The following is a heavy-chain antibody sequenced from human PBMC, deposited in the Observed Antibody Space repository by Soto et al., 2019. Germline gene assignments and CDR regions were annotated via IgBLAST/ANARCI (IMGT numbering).Heavy chain of an antibody. J-gene: IGHJ4*02. CDR2: IWYDGSNK. CDR3: ARSRRRWYFDY. Sequence: QVQLVESGGGVVQPGRSLRLSCAASGFTFSSYGMHWVRQAPGKGLEWVAVIWYDGSNKYYADSVKGRFTISRDNSKNTLYLQMNSLRAEATAVYYCARSRRRWYFDYWGQGTLVTVSS. V-gene: IGHV3-33*01. CDR1: GFTFSSYG.